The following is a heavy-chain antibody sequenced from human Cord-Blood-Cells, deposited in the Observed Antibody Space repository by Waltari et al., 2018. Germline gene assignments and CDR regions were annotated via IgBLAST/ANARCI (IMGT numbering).Heavy chain of an antibody. CDR1: GGSFSGYY. V-gene: IGHV4-34*01. CDR3: AGGVRGKYYYGSGSRCMDV. Sequence: QVQLQQWGAGLLKPSETLSLTCAVYGGSFSGYYWSWIRQPPGRGLEWIGEINHSGSTNYNPSLKSRVTISVDTSKNQFSLKLSSVTAADTAVYYCAGGVRGKYYYGSGSRCMDVWGQGTTVTVSS. D-gene: IGHD3-10*01. CDR2: INHSGST. J-gene: IGHJ6*02.